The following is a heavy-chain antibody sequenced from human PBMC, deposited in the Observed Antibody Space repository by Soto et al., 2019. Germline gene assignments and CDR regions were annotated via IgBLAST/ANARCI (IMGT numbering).Heavy chain of an antibody. J-gene: IGHJ5*02. CDR1: GCSLGTVGED. Sequence: GPTLVNPTQTLNLTCTVSGCSLGTVGEDGGWVRQPPQKALEWPALIYWDDKKVYRPSLASRLAISRDTSQDQVVLTMTNVDPDDTATYFCVHRGPWASYRQVRFDPWGQGTQVTVSS. D-gene: IGHD3-16*02. V-gene: IGHV2-5*02. CDR3: VHRGPWASYRQVRFDP. CDR2: IYWDDKK.